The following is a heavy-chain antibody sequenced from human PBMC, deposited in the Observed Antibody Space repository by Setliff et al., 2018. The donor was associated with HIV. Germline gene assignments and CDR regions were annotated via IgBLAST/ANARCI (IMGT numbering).Heavy chain of an antibody. CDR3: ATDLGSHALDP. D-gene: IGHD6-13*01. V-gene: IGHV3-30*01. CDR2: ISYDGSRV. J-gene: IGHJ5*02. CDR1: GFTFRTFA. Sequence: GGSLRLSCVASGFTFRTFAMHWVRQAPGKGLEWVSVISYDGSRVSYADSVKGRFTISRDDSKNTVFLQLDTLRREDTAVYYCATDLGSHALDPWGQGTLVTVSS.